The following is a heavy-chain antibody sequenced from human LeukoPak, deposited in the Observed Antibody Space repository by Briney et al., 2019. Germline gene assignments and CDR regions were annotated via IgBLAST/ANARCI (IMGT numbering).Heavy chain of an antibody. V-gene: IGHV3-7*01. CDR3: ARCGGLRSYYYYYYMDV. CDR2: IKQDGSEK. Sequence: PGGSLRLSCAASGFTFSSYWMSWVRQAPGKGLEWVANIKQDGSEKYYVDSVKGRFTISRDNAKNSLYLQMNSLRAEDTAVYYRARCGGLRSYYYYYYMDVWGKGTTVTISS. J-gene: IGHJ6*03. D-gene: IGHD5-12*01. CDR1: GFTFSSYW.